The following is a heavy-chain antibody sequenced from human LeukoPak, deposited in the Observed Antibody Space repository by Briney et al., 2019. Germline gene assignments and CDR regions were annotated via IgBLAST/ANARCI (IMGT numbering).Heavy chain of an antibody. CDR1: GYTFTSYG. V-gene: IGHV1-18*01. CDR2: ISAYNGNT. CDR3: ARDAGERYSYGSAVDY. D-gene: IGHD5-18*01. Sequence: ASVKVSCKASGYTFTSYGISWVRQAPGQGLEWMGWISAYNGNTNYAQKFQGRVTMARDTSISTAYMELSRLRSDDTAVYYCARDAGERYSYGSAVDYWGQGTLVTVSS. J-gene: IGHJ4*02.